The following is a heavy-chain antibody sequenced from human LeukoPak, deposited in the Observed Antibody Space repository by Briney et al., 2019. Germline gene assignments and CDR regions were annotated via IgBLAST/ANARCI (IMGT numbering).Heavy chain of an antibody. D-gene: IGHD6-13*01. J-gene: IGHJ4*02. CDR3: ARVPGPYTTSRFDY. Sequence: ASVRVSCKTSGYTFTDYYLHWVRQAPGQGLEWMGRIDPNSGGTNYAQKFQVRVTVTRDTSISTVYMELSGRRSDDTAVYYCARVPGPYTTSRFDYWGQGTLVTVSS. CDR1: GYTFTDYY. V-gene: IGHV1-2*02. CDR2: IDPNSGGT.